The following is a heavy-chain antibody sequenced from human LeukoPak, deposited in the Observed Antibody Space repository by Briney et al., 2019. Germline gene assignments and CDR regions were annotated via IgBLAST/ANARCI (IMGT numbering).Heavy chain of an antibody. V-gene: IGHV3-30*04. D-gene: IGHD3-3*01. CDR2: TSSGESNK. J-gene: IGHJ6*03. CDR3: ARDRPSTVFGVADYYYMDV. Sequence: GGSPRLSCAASGFSFSTYAMHWVRQAPGKGLEWVAITSSGESNKLYADSVNGRFTISRDNSKNTVYLEMKSLRAEDTAVYSCARDRPSTVFGVADYYYMDVWGKGTTVTVSS. CDR1: GFSFSTYA.